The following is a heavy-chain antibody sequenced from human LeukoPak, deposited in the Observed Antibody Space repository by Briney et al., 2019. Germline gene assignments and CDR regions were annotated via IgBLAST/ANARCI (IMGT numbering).Heavy chain of an antibody. CDR2: IHYTGST. J-gene: IGHJ4*02. V-gene: IGHV4-59*01. CDR3: ARGYGVFDY. CDR1: DDSIRNYY. D-gene: IGHD5-18*01. Sequence: SETLSLTCNVSDDSIRNYYWDWIRQPPGKGLEWIGYIHYTGSTNYNLSLKSRVTISTDTSKKQFSLKLHSVTAADTAVYYCARGYGVFDYWGQGTPVTVSS.